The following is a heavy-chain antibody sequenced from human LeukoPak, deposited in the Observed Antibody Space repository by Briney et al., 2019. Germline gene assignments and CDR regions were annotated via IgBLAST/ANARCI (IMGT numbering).Heavy chain of an antibody. Sequence: SETLSLTCTVSGCSISSSSYYWGWIRQPPGKGLEWIGSIYYSGNTYYNPSLKSRVTVSVDTSKNQFSLKLNSVTAADTAVYYCARLPSSGWLNWFDPWGQGTLVTVSS. V-gene: IGHV4-39*01. D-gene: IGHD6-25*01. CDR2: IYYSGNT. CDR3: ARLPSSGWLNWFDP. J-gene: IGHJ5*02. CDR1: GCSISSSSYY.